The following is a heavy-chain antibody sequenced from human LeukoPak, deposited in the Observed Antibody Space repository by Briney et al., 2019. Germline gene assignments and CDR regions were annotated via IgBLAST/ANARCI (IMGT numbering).Heavy chain of an antibody. J-gene: IGHJ4*02. CDR1: GYSFTNYW. CDR2: IYPGDSDT. Sequence: GESLKTSCKGSGYSFTNYWIGWVRQLPGKGLEWMGIIYPGDSDTRYGPSFQGQVTISADKSINTAYLQWSSLKASDTAIYYCARHTNYGDYIDYWGQGTLVTVSS. D-gene: IGHD4-17*01. V-gene: IGHV5-51*01. CDR3: ARHTNYGDYIDY.